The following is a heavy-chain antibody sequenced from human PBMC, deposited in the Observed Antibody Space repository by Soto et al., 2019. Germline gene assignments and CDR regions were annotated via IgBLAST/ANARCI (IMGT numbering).Heavy chain of an antibody. CDR3: ARVPNLAVAGRIGFDP. CDR2: IYYSGST. J-gene: IGHJ5*02. V-gene: IGHV4-61*08. CDR1: GGSISSGDYY. Sequence: SETLSLTCTVSGGSISSGDYYWSWIRQPPGKGLEWIGYIYYSGSTNYNPSLKSRVTISVDTSKNQFSLKLSSVTAADTAVYYCARVPNLAVAGRIGFDPWGQGTLVTVSS. D-gene: IGHD6-19*01.